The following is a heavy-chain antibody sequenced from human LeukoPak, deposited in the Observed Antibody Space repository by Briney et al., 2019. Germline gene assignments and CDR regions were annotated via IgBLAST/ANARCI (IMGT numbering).Heavy chain of an antibody. V-gene: IGHV4-34*01. Sequence: SSETLSLTCAAYGVSFSGYYWNWIRQPPGKGLEWIGEINHSGSTNYNPSLKSRVIISVDTSKNQFSLKLSSVTAADTAVYYCASGNWNDGGPDYYYYMNVWGKGTTVTVSS. CDR1: GVSFSGYY. CDR2: INHSGST. D-gene: IGHD1-1*01. J-gene: IGHJ6*03. CDR3: ASGNWNDGGPDYYYYMNV.